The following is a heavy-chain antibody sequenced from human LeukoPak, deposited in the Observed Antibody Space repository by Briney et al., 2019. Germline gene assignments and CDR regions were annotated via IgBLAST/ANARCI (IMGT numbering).Heavy chain of an antibody. CDR1: GYTFTSYD. D-gene: IGHD6-13*01. V-gene: IGHV1-8*01. Sequence: GASVKVSCKASGYTFTSYDINWVRQATGQGLEWMGWMNPNSGNTGYAQKFQGRVTMTRNTSISTAYMELSSLRSEDTALYYCARGSGSWYWIDYWGQGTLVTVSS. CDR2: MNPNSGNT. CDR3: ARGSGSWYWIDY. J-gene: IGHJ4*02.